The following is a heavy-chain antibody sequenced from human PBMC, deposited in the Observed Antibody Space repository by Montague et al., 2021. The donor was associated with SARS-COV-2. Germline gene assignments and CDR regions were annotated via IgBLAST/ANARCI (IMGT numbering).Heavy chain of an antibody. CDR3: ARLGDGVVPSPILGVGPYYSYYYMDV. V-gene: IGHV4-34*01. Sequence: SETLSLTCADHGGSFSTYSWNWIRQPPGKGLEWIREIHHGGSTNYNPSLKSRVTISADTSKNQFSLKLTSVAAADTAVYYCARLGDGVVPSPILGVGPYYSYYYMDVWGKGTTVTVSS. CDR2: IHHGGST. D-gene: IGHD2-2*02. CDR1: GGSFSTYS. J-gene: IGHJ6*03.